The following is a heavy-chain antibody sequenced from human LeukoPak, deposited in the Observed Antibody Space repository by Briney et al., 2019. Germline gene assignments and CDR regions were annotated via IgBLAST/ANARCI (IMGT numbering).Heavy chain of an antibody. V-gene: IGHV1-69*05. Sequence: GASVKVSCKASGGTFSSYAISWVRQAPGQGLEWMGRIIPIFGTANYAQKFQGRVTITTDESTSTAYMELGSLRSEDTAAYYCARARSSSWPIDAFDIWGQGTMVTVSS. J-gene: IGHJ3*02. CDR2: IIPIFGTA. CDR1: GGTFSSYA. D-gene: IGHD6-13*01. CDR3: ARARSSSWPIDAFDI.